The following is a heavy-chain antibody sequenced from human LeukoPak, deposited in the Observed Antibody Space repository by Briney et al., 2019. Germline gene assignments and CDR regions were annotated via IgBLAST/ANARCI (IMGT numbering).Heavy chain of an antibody. J-gene: IGHJ4*02. Sequence: GSLRLSCAASGFTFSSYSMNWVRQAPGKGLEWVSAISGSGGSTYYADSVKGRFTISRDNSKNTLYLQMNSLRADDTAVYYCAKDLGYYDFWSGYYTGIFDYWGQGTLVTVSS. V-gene: IGHV3-23*01. CDR3: AKDLGYYDFWSGYYTGIFDY. CDR2: ISGSGGST. D-gene: IGHD3-3*01. CDR1: GFTFSSYS.